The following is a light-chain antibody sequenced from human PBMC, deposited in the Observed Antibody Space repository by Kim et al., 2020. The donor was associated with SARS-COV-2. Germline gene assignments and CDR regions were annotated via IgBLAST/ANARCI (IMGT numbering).Light chain of an antibody. CDR2: GAS. J-gene: IGKJ4*02. CDR1: QSVSSN. V-gene: IGKV3-15*01. Sequence: EIVMTQSPATLSVSPGERATLSCRASQSVSSNLAWYQQKPGQAPRLLIYGASTRATGIPARFSGSGSGTEFTLTISSLQSEDFAVYYCQQYNNWPYTCGGGTEVGIK. CDR3: QQYNNWPYT.